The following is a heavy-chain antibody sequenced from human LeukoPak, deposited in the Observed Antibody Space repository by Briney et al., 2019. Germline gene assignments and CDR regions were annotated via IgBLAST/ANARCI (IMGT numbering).Heavy chain of an antibody. J-gene: IGHJ4*02. V-gene: IGHV3-7*01. CDR3: ARRGGVPLPHFDY. CDR1: GFTFSSLW. D-gene: IGHD3-16*01. CDR2: IKQGRSEK. Sequence: GSLRLSFAASGFTFSSLWLGWVRQASGKGLEWGAKIKQGRSEKYSVDSVKGQFNISRDNAKNSLYLQIHSLRVEDAAVYYCARRGGVPLPHFDYWGRGTLVTVST.